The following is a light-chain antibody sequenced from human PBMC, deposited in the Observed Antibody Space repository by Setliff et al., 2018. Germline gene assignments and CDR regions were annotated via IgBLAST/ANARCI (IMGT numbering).Light chain of an antibody. V-gene: IGLV2-14*03. CDR3: SSYTTRGTYV. CDR1: SSDVGGYNY. Sequence: QSALTQPASVSGSPGQWITISGSGTSSDVGGYNYVSWYQQHPGKAPKLMIYDVTNRPSGISNRFSGSKSGNTASLTISGLQAEDDADYYCSSYTTRGTYVFGTGTKVTVL. CDR2: DVT. J-gene: IGLJ1*01.